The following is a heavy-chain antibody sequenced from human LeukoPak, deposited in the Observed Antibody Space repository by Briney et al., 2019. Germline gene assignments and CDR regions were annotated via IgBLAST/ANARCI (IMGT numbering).Heavy chain of an antibody. J-gene: IGHJ4*02. V-gene: IGHV4-31*03. Sequence: PSETLSLTCTVSGGSINSGGYYWSWIRQHPGKGLEWIGYIYYSGSTYYNPSLRSRVTISLDTSKNQLSLELSSVTAADTAVYYCARSYWNYVNYWGQGTQVTVSS. CDR3: ARSYWNYVNY. D-gene: IGHD1-7*01. CDR1: GGSINSGGYY. CDR2: IYYSGST.